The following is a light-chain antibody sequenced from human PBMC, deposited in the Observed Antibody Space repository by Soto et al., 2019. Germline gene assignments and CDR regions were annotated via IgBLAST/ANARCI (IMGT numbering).Light chain of an antibody. CDR3: QQYDTYSRT. V-gene: IGKV3-20*01. Sequence: EIVLTQSPGTLSLSPGERATLSCRASQTISSTFLAWYRQRPGQAPRLLIYGASSRATGIPDRFSGSGSGTDFTLTISRLEPEDFAVYYCQQYDTYSRTFGQGTKV. J-gene: IGKJ1*01. CDR2: GAS. CDR1: QTISSTF.